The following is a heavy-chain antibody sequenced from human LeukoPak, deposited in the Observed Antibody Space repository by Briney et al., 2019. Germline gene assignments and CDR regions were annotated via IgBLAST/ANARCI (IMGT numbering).Heavy chain of an antibody. V-gene: IGHV4-31*03. Sequence: SQTLSLTCTVSGGSISSGGYYWSWIRQHPGKGLEWIGYIYYSGSTYYNPSLKSRVTISVDTSKNQFSLKLGSVTAADTAVYYCARDSRRQQLGVYWGQGTLVTVSS. CDR1: GGSISSGGYY. J-gene: IGHJ4*02. CDR2: IYYSGST. D-gene: IGHD6-13*01. CDR3: ARDSRRQQLGVY.